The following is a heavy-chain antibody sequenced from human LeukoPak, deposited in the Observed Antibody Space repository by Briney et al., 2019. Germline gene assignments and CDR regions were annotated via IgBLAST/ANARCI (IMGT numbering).Heavy chain of an antibody. D-gene: IGHD2-2*01. CDR3: ARRLTQYDCFDP. CDR1: GDSVSSNSVT. J-gene: IGHJ5*02. V-gene: IGHV6-1*01. Sequence: SQTLSLTCAISGDSVSSNSVTWNWIRQSPSRGLEWLGRTYYRSTWYDDYAVSVRGRITVNPDTSKNQFSLHLNSVTPEDTAVYYCARRLTQYDCFDPWGQGILVTVSS. CDR2: TYYRSTWYD.